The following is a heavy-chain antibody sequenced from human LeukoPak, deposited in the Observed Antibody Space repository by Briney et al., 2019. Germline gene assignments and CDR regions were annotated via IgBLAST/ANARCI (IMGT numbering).Heavy chain of an antibody. CDR1: GFTFSSYG. CDR2: IRYDGSNK. V-gene: IGHV3-30*02. CDR3: AKDAIQGLGGPDAFDI. J-gene: IGHJ3*02. Sequence: PGGSLRLSCAASGFTFSSYGMHWVRQAPGKGLEWVAFIRYDGSNKYYADSVKGRFTISRDNSKNTLYLQMNSLRAEDTAVYYCAKDAIQGLGGPDAFDIWGQGTMVTVSS. D-gene: IGHD3-10*01.